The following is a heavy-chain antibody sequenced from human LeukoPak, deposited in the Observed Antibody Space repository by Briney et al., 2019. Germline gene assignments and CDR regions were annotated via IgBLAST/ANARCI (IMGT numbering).Heavy chain of an antibody. V-gene: IGHV4-59*08. CDR2: IYYSGST. D-gene: IGHD4-17*01. CDR3: ARRENYGDYDWFDP. CDR1: GGSFSGYY. J-gene: IGHJ5*02. Sequence: SETLSLTCAVYGGSFSGYYWSWIRQPPGKGLEWIGYIYYSGSTNYNPSLKSRVTISVDTSKNQFSLKLSSVTAADTAVYYCARRENYGDYDWFDPWGQGTLVTVSS.